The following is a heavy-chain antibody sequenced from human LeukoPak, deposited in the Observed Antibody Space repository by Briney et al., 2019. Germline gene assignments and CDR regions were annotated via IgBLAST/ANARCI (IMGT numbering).Heavy chain of an antibody. V-gene: IGHV3-48*01. Sequence: GGSLRLSCAASGFTFRSYSMNWVRQAPGKGLEWVSYISSSSTTIFYADSVKGRFTISRDNAKNSLYLQMNSLRAEDTAVYYCARGREGYSYEFDYWGQGTLVTVSS. D-gene: IGHD5-18*01. J-gene: IGHJ4*02. CDR1: GFTFRSYS. CDR2: ISSSSTTI. CDR3: ARGREGYSYEFDY.